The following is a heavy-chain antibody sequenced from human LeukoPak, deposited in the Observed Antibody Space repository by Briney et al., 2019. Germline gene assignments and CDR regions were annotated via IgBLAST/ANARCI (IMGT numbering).Heavy chain of an antibody. CDR3: ASESRDVYNLYYFDY. CDR1: GYTFTGYY. V-gene: IGHV1-69*05. J-gene: IGHJ4*02. CDR2: IIPIFGTA. Sequence: SVKVSCKASGYTFTGYYMHGVRQAPGQGLEWMGRIIPIFGTANYAQKFQGRVTITTDESTSTAYMELSSLRSEDTAVYYCASESRDVYNLYYFDYWGQGTLVTVSS. D-gene: IGHD5-24*01.